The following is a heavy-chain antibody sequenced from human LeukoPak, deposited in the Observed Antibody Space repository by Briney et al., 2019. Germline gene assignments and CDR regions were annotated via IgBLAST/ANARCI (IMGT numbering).Heavy chain of an antibody. CDR1: GYTLTELS. J-gene: IGHJ4*02. CDR3: ATSVGGGSYSPILPYYFDY. Sequence: ASVKVSCKVSGYTLTELSMHWVRQAPGKGLEWMGGFDPEDGETIYAQKFQGRVTMTEDTSTDTAYMELSSLRSEDTAVYCCATSVGGGSYSPILPYYFDYWGQGTLVTVSS. D-gene: IGHD1-26*01. V-gene: IGHV1-24*01. CDR2: FDPEDGET.